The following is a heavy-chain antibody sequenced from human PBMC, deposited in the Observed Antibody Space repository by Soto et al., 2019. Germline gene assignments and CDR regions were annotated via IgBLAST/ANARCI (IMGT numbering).Heavy chain of an antibody. CDR2: INAGNGNT. Sequence: QVQLVQSGAEVKKPGASVKVSCKASGYTFTSYAMHWVRQAPGQRLEWMGWINAGNGNTKYSQKFQGRVTITRDTSASTAYMELSSLGSEDTAVYYCARDGYSDYGFVPWGQGTLVTVSS. J-gene: IGHJ5*02. CDR3: ARDGYSDYGFVP. D-gene: IGHD4-17*01. V-gene: IGHV1-3*01. CDR1: GYTFTSYA.